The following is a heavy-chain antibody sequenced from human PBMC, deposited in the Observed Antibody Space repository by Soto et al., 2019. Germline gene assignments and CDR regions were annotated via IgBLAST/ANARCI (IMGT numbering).Heavy chain of an antibody. CDR2: ISYSGST. Sequence: QLQLQESGPGLGQPSETLSLTCTVSGVSISSHGYFWGWIRQPPGKGLEWIGMISYSGSTYYSPSLKSRVTISADTSKNQLSLRLSPVTAADTAVFHRMNYNSGWKYWGQGTVVTVSS. CDR3: MNYNSGWKY. V-gene: IGHV4-39*01. D-gene: IGHD5-12*01. CDR1: GVSISSHGYF. J-gene: IGHJ4*02.